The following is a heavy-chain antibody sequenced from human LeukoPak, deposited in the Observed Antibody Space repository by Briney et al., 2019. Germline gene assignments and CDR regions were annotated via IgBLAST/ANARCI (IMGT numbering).Heavy chain of an antibody. V-gene: IGHV4-4*07. CDR1: GNSISSGYY. D-gene: IGHD3-10*01. J-gene: IGHJ4*02. Sequence: SETLSLTCTVSGNSISSGYYWSWIRQPARKGLEWIGRIYTSGSTNYNPSLKSRVTMSVDTSKNQFSLKLSSVTAADTAVYYCARDLFGGPLTYYFDYWGQGTLVTVSS. CDR3: ARDLFGGPLTYYFDY. CDR2: IYTSGST.